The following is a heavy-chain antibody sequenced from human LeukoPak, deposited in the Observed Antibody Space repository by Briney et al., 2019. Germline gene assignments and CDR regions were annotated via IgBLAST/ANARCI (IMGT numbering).Heavy chain of an antibody. V-gene: IGHV1-2*02. J-gene: IGHJ6*04. CDR3: AIPLAYCGGDCYSSPMDV. CDR1: GYTFTGYY. CDR2: INPNSGGT. D-gene: IGHD2-21*02. Sequence: ASVKVSCKASGYTFTGYYMHWVRQAPGQGLEWMGWINPNSGGTNYAQKFQGRVTMTRDTSISTAYMELGRLRSDDTAVYYCAIPLAYCGGDCYSSPMDVWGKGTTVTVSS.